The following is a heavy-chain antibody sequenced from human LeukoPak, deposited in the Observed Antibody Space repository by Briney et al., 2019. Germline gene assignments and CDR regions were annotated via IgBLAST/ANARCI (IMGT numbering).Heavy chain of an antibody. V-gene: IGHV3-23*01. CDR3: ARVRSGSHRCFDL. D-gene: IGHD1-26*01. J-gene: IGHJ2*01. Sequence: GGSLRLSCVGSGFTFSNYAMMCVRQTQGKRLEWVSAIRGSGTSTFYADSVKGRFNIFRDNFKNTVYLQMSSLRPEDTAIYYCARVRSGSHRCFDLWGRGTLVTVSS. CDR1: GFTFSNYA. CDR2: IRGSGTST.